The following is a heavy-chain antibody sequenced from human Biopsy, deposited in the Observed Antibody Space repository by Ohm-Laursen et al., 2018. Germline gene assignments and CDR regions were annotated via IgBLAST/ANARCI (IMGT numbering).Heavy chain of an antibody. Sequence: SLRLSCTASGFTVSTTYMSWVRQAPGKGLEWVSIIYLDGNTYYTDSVKGRFTISRDNAKNTVFLQMNSLRAEDTAVYYCTRAEAGSGSLLYFDYWGQGTLVTVSS. CDR2: IYLDGNT. D-gene: IGHD3-10*01. CDR1: GFTVSTTY. J-gene: IGHJ4*02. V-gene: IGHV3-53*01. CDR3: TRAEAGSGSLLYFDY.